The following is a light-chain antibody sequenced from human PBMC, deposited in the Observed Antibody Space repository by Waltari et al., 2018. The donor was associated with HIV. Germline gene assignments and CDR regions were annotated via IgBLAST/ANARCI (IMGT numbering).Light chain of an antibody. CDR3: QSADSSGTSRV. Sequence: SYELTQPPSVSVSPEQQARIPCSGDALPKQSPYWYKEKPGQAPVLVIYKDSERPSVIPERCSGSSSGTTVTLTISGVQAEDEADYYCQSADSSGTSRVFGGGTKLTVL. CDR2: KDS. V-gene: IGLV3-25*03. J-gene: IGLJ3*02. CDR1: ALPKQS.